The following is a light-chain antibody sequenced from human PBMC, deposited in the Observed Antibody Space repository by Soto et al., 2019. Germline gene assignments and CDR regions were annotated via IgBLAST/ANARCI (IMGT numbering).Light chain of an antibody. V-gene: IGKV3-20*01. J-gene: IGKJ5*01. CDR2: GAT. CDR1: QSFRGL. Sequence: EVVLTQSPVTLSLSPGERATLSCRASQSFRGLLAWYQQKPGLAPRLLIHGATKRTSGTPDRFSGTGSGTAFTLAISRLEPEDFAVYYCQQYVTSPAITFGQGTRLEIK. CDR3: QQYVTSPAIT.